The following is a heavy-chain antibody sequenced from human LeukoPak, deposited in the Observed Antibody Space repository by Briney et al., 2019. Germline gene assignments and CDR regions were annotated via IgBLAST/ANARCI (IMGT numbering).Heavy chain of an antibody. V-gene: IGHV3-48*01. CDR2: ISSSSGTI. Sequence: PGGSLRLSCAASGFTFSNYNMNWVRQAPGKGLEWVSSISSSSGTIYYADSVKGRFTISRDNAKNSLYLQMNSLRAEDTAVYYCADSGSYGYWGQGTLVTVSS. CDR3: ADSGSYGY. J-gene: IGHJ4*02. D-gene: IGHD1-26*01. CDR1: GFTFSNYN.